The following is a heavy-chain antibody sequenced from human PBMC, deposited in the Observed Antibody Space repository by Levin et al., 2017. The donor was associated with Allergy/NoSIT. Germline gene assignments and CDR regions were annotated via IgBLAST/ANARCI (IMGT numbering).Heavy chain of an antibody. CDR2: IYYNGNT. Sequence: PSETLSLTCTVSGGSINSYYWSWIRQPPGKGLEWIGYIYYNGNTNYNPSLKSRVTISVDTFKNQFSLKLSSVTAADTAVYYCTRDVTFIDAFEIWGQGRMVTVSS. CDR3: TRDVTFIDAFEI. J-gene: IGHJ3*02. CDR1: GGSINSYY. V-gene: IGHV4-59*01.